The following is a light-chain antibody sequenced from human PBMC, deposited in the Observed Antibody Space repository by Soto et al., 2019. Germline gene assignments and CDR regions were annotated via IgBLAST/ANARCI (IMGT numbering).Light chain of an antibody. CDR2: KAS. CDR3: QQYNDYSWT. CDR1: QSISAW. J-gene: IGKJ1*01. Sequence: DIQMTQSPSTLSASVGDRVIINCRASQSISAWLAWYQQKPGKTPRLLIYKASTLEIGVPSRFSGSGSGTEFTLTISNLQPDDVAIYYCQQYNDYSWTFGQGTKVDIK. V-gene: IGKV1-5*03.